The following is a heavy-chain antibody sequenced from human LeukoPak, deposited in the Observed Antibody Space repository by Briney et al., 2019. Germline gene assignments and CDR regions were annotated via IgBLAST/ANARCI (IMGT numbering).Heavy chain of an antibody. Sequence: SETLSLTCTVSGCSISSYYWNWIRQPPGKGLEWVGYINYRGSTNYNPSLKSRVTISVDTSKNQFSLKLSSVTAADTAVYYCARGGWYPESFQHWGQGALVTVSS. D-gene: IGHD6-19*01. V-gene: IGHV4-59*01. CDR1: GCSISSYY. CDR2: INYRGST. J-gene: IGHJ1*01. CDR3: ARGGWYPESFQH.